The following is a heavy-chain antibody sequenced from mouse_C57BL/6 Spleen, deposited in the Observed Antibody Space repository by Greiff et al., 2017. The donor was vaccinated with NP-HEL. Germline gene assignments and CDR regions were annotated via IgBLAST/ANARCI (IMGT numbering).Heavy chain of an antibody. CDR3: ARGVTGDY. J-gene: IGHJ2*01. CDR1: GYTFTSYW. Sequence: QVQLKQPGAELVMPGALVKLSCKASGYTFTSYWMHWVKQRPGQGLEWIGEIDPSDSYTNYNQKFKGKSTLTVDKSSSTAYMQLSSLTSEDSAVYYCARGVTGDYWGQGTTLTVSS. CDR2: IDPSDSYT. D-gene: IGHD2-2*01. V-gene: IGHV1-69*01.